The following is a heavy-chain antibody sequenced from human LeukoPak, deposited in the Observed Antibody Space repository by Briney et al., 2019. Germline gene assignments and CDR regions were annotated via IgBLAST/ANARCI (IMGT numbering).Heavy chain of an antibody. Sequence: SQTPSLTCTVSGGSISSGGYYWSWIRQHPGKGLEWIGYIYYSGSTYYNPSLMSRVTISVDTSKNQLSLKLSSVTAADTAVYYCARGVLDTAMVKGDAFDIWGQGTMVTVSS. CDR1: GGSISSGGYY. CDR2: IYYSGST. D-gene: IGHD5-18*01. J-gene: IGHJ3*02. CDR3: ARGVLDTAMVKGDAFDI. V-gene: IGHV4-31*03.